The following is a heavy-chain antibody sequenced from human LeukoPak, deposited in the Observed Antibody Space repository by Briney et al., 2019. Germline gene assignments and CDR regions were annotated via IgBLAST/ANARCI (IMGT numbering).Heavy chain of an antibody. D-gene: IGHD3-10*01. V-gene: IGHV3-21*01. CDR1: GFTFTKYW. J-gene: IGHJ4*02. CDR3: ARDKGSGSYCFDY. Sequence: GSLRLSCAASGFTFTKYWMTWVRQAPGKGLEWVSSISSSSSYIYYADSVKGRFTISRDNAKNSLYLQMNSLRAEDTAVYYCARDKGSGSYCFDYWGQGTLVTVSS. CDR2: ISSSSSYI.